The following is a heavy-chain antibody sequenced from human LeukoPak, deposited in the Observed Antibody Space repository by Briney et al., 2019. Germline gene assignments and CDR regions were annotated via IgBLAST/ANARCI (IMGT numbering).Heavy chain of an antibody. Sequence: GGPLRLSCGASGFTLSTYWRHGVPKAPGKGVVRVSRINSDGTTTTYADSVKGRFTISRDNAKNTLYLQMNSVRAEDTAVYYCARPVYRRASPIDYGGQGTLVTVSS. J-gene: IGHJ4*02. D-gene: IGHD5-18*01. CDR1: GFTLSTYW. V-gene: IGHV3-74*01. CDR2: INSDGTTT. CDR3: ARPVYRRASPIDY.